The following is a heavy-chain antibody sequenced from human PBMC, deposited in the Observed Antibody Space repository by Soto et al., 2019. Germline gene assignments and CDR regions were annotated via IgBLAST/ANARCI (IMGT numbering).Heavy chain of an antibody. J-gene: IGHJ6*02. D-gene: IGHD3-10*01. V-gene: IGHV1-69*01. CDR3: ARSLLVRGVIWTYYYGMDV. CDR1: GGTFSSYA. Sequence: QVQLVQSGAEVKKPGSSVKVSCKASGGTFSSYAISWVRQAPGQGLEWMGGIIPIFGTANYAQKFQGRVTITADESTSTAYMDLSSLRSEDTAVYYCARSLLVRGVIWTYYYGMDVWGQGTTVTVAS. CDR2: IIPIFGTA.